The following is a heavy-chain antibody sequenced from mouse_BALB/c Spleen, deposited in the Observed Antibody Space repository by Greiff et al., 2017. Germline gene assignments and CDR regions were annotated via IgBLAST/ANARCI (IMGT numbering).Heavy chain of an antibody. CDR3: ARDQGGYVFAY. CDR1: GYSITSGYY. Sequence: ESGPGLVKPSQSLSLTCSVTGYSITSGYYWNWIRQFPGNKLEWMGYISYDGSNNYNPSLKNRISITRDTSKNQFFLKLNSVTTEDTATYYCARDQGGYVFAYWGQGTLVTVSA. D-gene: IGHD2-2*01. J-gene: IGHJ3*01. CDR2: ISYDGSN. V-gene: IGHV3-6*02.